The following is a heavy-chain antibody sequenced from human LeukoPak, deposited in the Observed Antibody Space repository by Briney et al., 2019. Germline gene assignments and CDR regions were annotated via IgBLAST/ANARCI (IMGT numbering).Heavy chain of an antibody. D-gene: IGHD6-19*01. V-gene: IGHV1-8*01. J-gene: IGHJ5*02. CDR1: GYTFTNLD. CDR3: ARGTVAGTWWFDP. CDR2: MSPNSGDT. Sequence: ASVRVSCKTSGYTFTNLDINWLRQAPGQGLEWMGWMSPNSGDTGYAQKFQGRVSMTRDTSISTAYMELSSLRSEDTAVYYCARGTVAGTWWFDPWGQGTLVTVSS.